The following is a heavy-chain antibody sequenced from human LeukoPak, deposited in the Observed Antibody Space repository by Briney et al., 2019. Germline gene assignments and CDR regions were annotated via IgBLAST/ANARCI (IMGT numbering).Heavy chain of an antibody. CDR2: IYYSESP. J-gene: IGHJ5*02. Sequence: SETLSLTCTVSGGSIRSYYWSWIRQPPGKGLEWIGHIYYSESPNYNPSLKSRLTISVDTSKNQFSPRLSSVTAADTAVYYCARQPVGSRHWFDPWGQGTLVTVSS. D-gene: IGHD6-13*01. V-gene: IGHV4-59*08. CDR1: GGSIRSYY. CDR3: ARQPVGSRHWFDP.